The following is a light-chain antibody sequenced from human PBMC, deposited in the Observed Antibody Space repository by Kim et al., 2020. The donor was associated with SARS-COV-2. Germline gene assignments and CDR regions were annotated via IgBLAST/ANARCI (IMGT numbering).Light chain of an antibody. J-gene: IGLJ3*02. V-gene: IGLV2-14*03. Sequence: QSALTQPASVSVSPGQSITISCTGTSSDVGGYNYVSWYQQHPGKAPKLMIYDVSKRPSGVSNRFSGSKSGNTASLTISGPQAEDEADYYCSSYTSSSTLFGGGTQLTVL. CDR1: SSDVGGYNY. CDR2: DVS. CDR3: SSYTSSSTL.